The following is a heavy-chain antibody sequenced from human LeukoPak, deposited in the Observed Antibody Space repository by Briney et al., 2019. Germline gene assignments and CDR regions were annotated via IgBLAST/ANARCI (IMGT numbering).Heavy chain of an antibody. CDR2: IKSKTDGGTT. V-gene: IGHV3-15*01. J-gene: IGHJ4*02. Sequence: GGSLRLSCAASGFTFSNASMSWVRQAPGKGLEWVGRIKSKTDGGTTDYAAPVKGRLTISRDDSKNTLYLQMNSLKTEDTAVYYCTTDSGWYYDILTGYSGYFDYWGQGTLVTVSS. D-gene: IGHD3-9*01. CDR3: TTDSGWYYDILTGYSGYFDY. CDR1: GFTFSNAS.